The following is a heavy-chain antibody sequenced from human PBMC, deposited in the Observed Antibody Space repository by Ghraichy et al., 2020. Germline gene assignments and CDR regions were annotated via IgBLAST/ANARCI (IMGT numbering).Heavy chain of an antibody. CDR3: AKGRPGQWLVRPQVLGYFDY. Sequence: GGSLRLSCAASGFTFSSYAMSWVRQAPGKGLEWVSAISGSGGSTYYADSVKGRFTISRDNSKNTLYLQMNSLRAEDTAVYYCAKGRPGQWLVRPQVLGYFDYWGQGTLVTVSS. V-gene: IGHV3-23*01. CDR1: GFTFSSYA. CDR2: ISGSGGST. J-gene: IGHJ4*02. D-gene: IGHD6-19*01.